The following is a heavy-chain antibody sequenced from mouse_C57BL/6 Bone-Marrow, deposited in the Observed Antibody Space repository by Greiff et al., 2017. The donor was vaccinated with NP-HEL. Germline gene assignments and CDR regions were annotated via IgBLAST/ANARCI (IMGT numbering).Heavy chain of an antibody. CDR2: IHPNSGST. J-gene: IGHJ3*01. D-gene: IGHD2-1*01. CDR3: ARSEGNLAWFAY. CDR1: GYTFTRYW. Sequence: QVQLQQPGAELVKPGASVKLSCKASGYTFTRYWMHWVKQRPGQGLEWIGMIHPNSGSTNYNEKFKSKATLTVDKSSSTAYMQLSSLTSEDSAVYYCARSEGNLAWFAYWGQGTLVTVSA. V-gene: IGHV1-64*01.